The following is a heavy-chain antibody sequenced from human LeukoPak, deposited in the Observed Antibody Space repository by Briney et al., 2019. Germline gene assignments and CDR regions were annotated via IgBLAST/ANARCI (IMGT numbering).Heavy chain of an antibody. CDR1: GGSISSGGYS. J-gene: IGHJ6*02. CDR3: ARAYLDPQYGMDV. D-gene: IGHD3-9*01. V-gene: IGHV4-30-2*01. Sequence: SQTLSLTCAVSGGSISSGGYSWSWIRQPPGKGLEWIGYIYHSGSTYYNPSLKSRVTISVDRSKNQFSLKLSYVTAADTAVYYCARAYLDPQYGMDVWGQGTTVTVSS. CDR2: IYHSGST.